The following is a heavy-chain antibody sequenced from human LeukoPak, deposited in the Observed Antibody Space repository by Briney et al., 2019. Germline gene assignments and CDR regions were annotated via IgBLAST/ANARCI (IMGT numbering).Heavy chain of an antibody. V-gene: IGHV3-23*01. CDR2: IGYTGDST. CDR3: AKDAFSYGDPSYFDY. CDR1: GFTFSSYA. D-gene: IGHD4-17*01. Sequence: GGSLRLSCAASGFTFSSYAMNWVRRAPGKGLEWVSGIGYTGDSTFYADSVKGRFTVSRDSSKNTLFLHMNSLRAEDTALYYCAKDAFSYGDPSYFDYWGQGTLVTVSS. J-gene: IGHJ4*02.